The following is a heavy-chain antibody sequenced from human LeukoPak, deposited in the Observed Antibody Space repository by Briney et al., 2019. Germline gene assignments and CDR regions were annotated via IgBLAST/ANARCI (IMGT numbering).Heavy chain of an antibody. J-gene: IGHJ4*02. D-gene: IGHD2-21*02. Sequence: SETQSLTCTVSGGSISSSSYYWGWIRQPPGKGLEWIGSIYYTGSTYYNPSLKSRVTITVDTSKNQFSLKLSSVTAADTAVYYCARLGDSCLGDYWGQGTLVTVSS. CDR3: ARLGDSCLGDY. V-gene: IGHV4-39*01. CDR2: IYYTGST. CDR1: GGSISSSSYY.